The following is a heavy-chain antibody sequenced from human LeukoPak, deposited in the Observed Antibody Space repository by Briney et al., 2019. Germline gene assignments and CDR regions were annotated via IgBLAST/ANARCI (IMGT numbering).Heavy chain of an antibody. CDR1: GYSSTSYW. Sequence: LGESLKISCKGSGYSSTSYWIGWVRQMPGKGLKWMGIIYPGDSDARYSPSFQGQVTISADKSISTAYLQWSSLKASDTAMYYCARQDGAAKYYFDYWGQGTLVTVSS. J-gene: IGHJ4*02. D-gene: IGHD5-24*01. V-gene: IGHV5-51*01. CDR3: ARQDGAAKYYFDY. CDR2: IYPGDSDA.